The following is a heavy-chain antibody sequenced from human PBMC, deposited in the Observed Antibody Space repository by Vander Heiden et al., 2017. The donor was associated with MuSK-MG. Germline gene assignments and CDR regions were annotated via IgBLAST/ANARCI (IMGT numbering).Heavy chain of an antibody. V-gene: IGHV3-23*01. CDR1: GFTFSTYA. Sequence: EVQLLESGGGLVQPGGSLRLSCAASGFTFSTYAISWVSPAPGKGLELVSLIRATGGSAYYPDSVKGRFTISRDTFRNTLYLQMTSLRAEDSAVYYCAKDRCGGDCSRGFDYWGQGTLVTVSS. J-gene: IGHJ4*02. CDR3: AKDRCGGDCSRGFDY. CDR2: IRATGGSA. D-gene: IGHD2-21*02.